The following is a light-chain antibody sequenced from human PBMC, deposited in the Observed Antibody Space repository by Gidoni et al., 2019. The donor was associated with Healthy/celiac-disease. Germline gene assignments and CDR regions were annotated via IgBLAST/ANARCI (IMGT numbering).Light chain of an antibody. CDR1: QRVSSY. CDR2: DAS. J-gene: IGKJ1*01. CDR3: QQRSNWPPT. Sequence: EIVLTQSPATLSLSPGERATLSCRASQRVSSYLAWYQQNPGQAPRLLIYDASTRATGIPARFSGSGSGTDFTLTISSLEPEDFAVYYCQQRSNWPPTFGQGTKVEIK. V-gene: IGKV3-11*01.